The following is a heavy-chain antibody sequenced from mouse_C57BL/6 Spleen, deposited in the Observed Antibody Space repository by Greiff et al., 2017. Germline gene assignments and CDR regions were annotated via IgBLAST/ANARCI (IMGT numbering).Heavy chain of an antibody. V-gene: IGHV1-82*01. CDR2: IYPGDGDT. Sequence: VQLQQSGPELVKPGASVKISCKASGYAFSSSWMNWVKQRPGKGLEWIGRIYPGDGDTNYNGKFKGKATLTADKSSSTAYMQLSSLTSEDSAVYYCAKAGLYYGSSYGYFDVWGTGTTVTVSS. CDR3: AKAGLYYGSSYGYFDV. D-gene: IGHD1-1*01. J-gene: IGHJ1*03. CDR1: GYAFSSSW.